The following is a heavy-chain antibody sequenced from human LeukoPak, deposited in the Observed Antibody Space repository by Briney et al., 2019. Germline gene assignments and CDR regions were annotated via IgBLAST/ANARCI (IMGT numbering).Heavy chain of an antibody. V-gene: IGHV1-69*04. Sequence: SVKVSFKASGGTFSSYAISWVRQAPGQGLEWMGRIIPIFGIANYAQKFQGRVTITADKSTSTAYMELSSLRSEDTAVYYCARDRGDGYIWGRYFDYWGQGTLVTVSS. CDR1: GGTFSSYA. D-gene: IGHD5-24*01. J-gene: IGHJ4*02. CDR3: ARDRGDGYIWGRYFDY. CDR2: IIPIFGIA.